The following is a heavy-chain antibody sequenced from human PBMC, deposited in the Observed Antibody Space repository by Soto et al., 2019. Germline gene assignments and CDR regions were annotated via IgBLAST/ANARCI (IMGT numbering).Heavy chain of an antibody. CDR2: ISSDINTV. V-gene: IGHV3-48*02. CDR1: GFPFSGYS. Sequence: GGSLRLSCAASGFPFSGYSMNWVRQSPGKGLEWISYISSDINTVHYADSVRGRFTISRDNARNSLYLQMNSLKDDDTAIYYCTRDRYYGPWGYWGQGTLVTVSS. CDR3: TRDRYYGPWGY. D-gene: IGHD3-3*01. J-gene: IGHJ4*02.